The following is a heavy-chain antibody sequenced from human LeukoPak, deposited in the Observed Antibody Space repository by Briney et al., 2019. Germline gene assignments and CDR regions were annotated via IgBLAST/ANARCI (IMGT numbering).Heavy chain of an antibody. CDR1: GGSFSGYY. CDR2: INHSGST. Sequence: SETLSLTCAVYGGSFSGYYWSWIRQPPGKGLEWIGEINHSGSTNYNPSLKGRVTISVDTSKNQFSLKLSSVTAADTAVYYCARGRTVKVRFGWFDPWGQGTLVTVSS. V-gene: IGHV4-34*01. CDR3: ARGRTVKVRFGWFDP. J-gene: IGHJ5*02. D-gene: IGHD4-17*01.